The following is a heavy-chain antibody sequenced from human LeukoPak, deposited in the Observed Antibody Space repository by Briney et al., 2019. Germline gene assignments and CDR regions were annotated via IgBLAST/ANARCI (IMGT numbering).Heavy chain of an antibody. J-gene: IGHJ6*03. CDR2: IYYSGST. CDR1: GGSISSYY. CDR3: ARTIYVPAAIGVYYYYMDV. D-gene: IGHD2-2*02. Sequence: SETLSLTCTVSGGSISSYYWSWIRQPPGKGLEWIGYIYYSGSTNYNPSLKSRVTMSVDTSKNQFSLKLSSVTAADTAVYYCARTIYVPAAIGVYYYYMDVWGKGTTVTVSS. V-gene: IGHV4-59*12.